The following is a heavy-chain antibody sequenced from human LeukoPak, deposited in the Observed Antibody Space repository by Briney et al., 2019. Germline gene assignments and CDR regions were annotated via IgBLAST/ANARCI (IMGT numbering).Heavy chain of an antibody. V-gene: IGHV3-7*01. J-gene: IGHJ3*02. CDR2: IKQDGSEK. CDR3: ARDANFGYDAFDI. D-gene: IGHD3-10*01. CDR1: GFTFSSYW. Sequence: GGSLRLSCAASGFTFSSYWVSWVRQAPGKGLEWVANIKQDGSEKYYVDSVKGRFTISRDNAKNSLYLQMNSLRAEDTAVYYCARDANFGYDAFDIWGQGTMVTVSS.